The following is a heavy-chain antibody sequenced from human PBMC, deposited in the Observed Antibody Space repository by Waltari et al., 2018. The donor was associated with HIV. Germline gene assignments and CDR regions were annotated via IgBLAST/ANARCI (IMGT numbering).Heavy chain of an antibody. Sequence: HRHLQQFASELVPLSVSLSLTGAVSGGHFSRGGYPCRWICPPPGKGLEWIGYIYPSASTYHNPSLKSLVTISVHRSKNQFSQKLRSVTAADTAVYYCARGRYYDSSGYYYYYFDYWGQGTLVTVSS. J-gene: IGHJ4*02. CDR1: GGHFSRGGYP. D-gene: IGHD3-22*01. V-gene: IGHV4-30-2*01. CDR2: IYPSAST. CDR3: ARGRYYDSSGYYYYYFDY.